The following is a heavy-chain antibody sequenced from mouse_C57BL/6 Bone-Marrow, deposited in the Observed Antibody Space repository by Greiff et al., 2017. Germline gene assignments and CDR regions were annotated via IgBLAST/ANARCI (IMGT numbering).Heavy chain of an antibody. Sequence: EVQLVESGGGLVKPGGSLKLSCAASGFTFSDYGMHWVRQAPGKGLEWVAYISSGSSTIYYADTVKGRFTISRDNAKNTLFLQMTSLRSEDTAMYYCARDYYGHYYAMDYWGQGTSVTVSS. V-gene: IGHV5-17*01. CDR2: ISSGSSTI. CDR1: GFTFSDYG. CDR3: ARDYYGHYYAMDY. J-gene: IGHJ4*01. D-gene: IGHD1-1*01.